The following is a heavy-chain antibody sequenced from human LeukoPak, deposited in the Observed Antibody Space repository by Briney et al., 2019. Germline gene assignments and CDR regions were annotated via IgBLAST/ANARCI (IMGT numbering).Heavy chain of an antibody. D-gene: IGHD1-1*01. J-gene: IGHJ4*02. V-gene: IGHV4-34*01. CDR3: ARHGIDNYFDY. Sequence: SETLSLTCAVYGGSFSGYYWSWIRQPPGKGLEWIGEINHSGSTNYNPSLKSRVTISVDTSKNQFSLKLSSVTAADTAVYYCARHGIDNYFDYWGQGTLVTVSS. CDR1: GGSFSGYY. CDR2: INHSGST.